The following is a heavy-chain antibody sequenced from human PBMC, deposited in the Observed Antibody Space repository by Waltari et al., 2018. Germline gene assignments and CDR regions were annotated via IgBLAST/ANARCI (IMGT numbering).Heavy chain of an antibody. J-gene: IGHJ4*02. V-gene: IGHV3-21*01. D-gene: IGHD1-7*01. CDR3: ARVIGLELPHGY. CDR2: ISSSSSYI. CDR1: GFTFSSYS. Sequence: EVQLVESGGGLVKPGGSLRLSCAASGFTFSSYSMNWVRQAPGKGLEWVSSISSSSSYIYYADSVKGRFTISRDNAKNSLYLQMNSLRAEDTVVYYCARVIGLELPHGYWGQGTLVTVSS.